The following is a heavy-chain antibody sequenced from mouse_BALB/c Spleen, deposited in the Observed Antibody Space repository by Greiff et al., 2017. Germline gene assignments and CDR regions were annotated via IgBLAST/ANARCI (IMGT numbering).Heavy chain of an antibody. J-gene: IGHJ3*01. D-gene: IGHD2-4*01. CDR1: GFTFSSFG. CDR2: ISSGSSTI. CDR3: ARYYDSGAY. Sequence: EVQLVESGGGLVQPGGSRKLSCAASGFTFSSFGMHWVRQAPEKGLEWVAYISSGSSTIYYADTVKGRFTISRDNPKNTLFLQMTSLRSEDTAMYYCARYYDSGAYWGQGTLVTVSA. V-gene: IGHV5-17*02.